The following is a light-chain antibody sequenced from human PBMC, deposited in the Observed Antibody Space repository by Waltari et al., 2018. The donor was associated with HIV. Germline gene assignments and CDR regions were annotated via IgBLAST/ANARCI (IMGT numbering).Light chain of an antibody. V-gene: IGLV2-14*03. J-gene: IGLJ2*01. CDR3: SSYTSSSTPHVV. Sequence: QSALTQPASVSGSPGQSITIPCTGTSSDVGGYNYVSWHQQHPGKAPKLMIYDVSNRPSGVSNRFSGSKSGNTASLTISGLQAEDEADYYCSSYTSSSTPHVVFGGGTKLTVL. CDR1: SSDVGGYNY. CDR2: DVS.